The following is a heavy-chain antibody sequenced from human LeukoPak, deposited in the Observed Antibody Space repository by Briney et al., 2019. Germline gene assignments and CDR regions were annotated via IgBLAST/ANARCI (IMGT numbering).Heavy chain of an antibody. Sequence: GGSLRLSCAASGFTFSSYEMNWVRHPAGKGLEWISYISSSGSTIYYADSVKGRFTISRDNARNSLFLLMNSLRAEDTAVYYCARDSIAFDYWGQGTLVTVSS. D-gene: IGHD2-15*01. J-gene: IGHJ4*02. CDR2: ISSSGSTI. V-gene: IGHV3-48*03. CDR1: GFTFSSYE. CDR3: ARDSIAFDY.